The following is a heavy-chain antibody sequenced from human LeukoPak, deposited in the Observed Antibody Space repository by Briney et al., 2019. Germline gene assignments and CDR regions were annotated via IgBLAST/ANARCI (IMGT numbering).Heavy chain of an antibody. CDR2: IYYSGST. Sequence: PSETLSLTCTVSGGSSSSSRYYWGWIRQPPGKGLEWIGSIYYSGSTYYNPSLKSRVTISVDTSKNQFSLKLSSVTAADMAVYYCARHPYQLLWLSWFDPWGQGTLVIVSS. J-gene: IGHJ5*02. D-gene: IGHD2-2*01. CDR3: ARHPYQLLWLSWFDP. CDR1: GGSSSSSRYY. V-gene: IGHV4-39*01.